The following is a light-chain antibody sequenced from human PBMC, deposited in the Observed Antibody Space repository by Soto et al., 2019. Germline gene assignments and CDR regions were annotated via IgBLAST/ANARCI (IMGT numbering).Light chain of an antibody. Sequence: EIVLTQSPGTLSLSPGERATLSCRASQSVDSIYLTWYQQKPGQPPRLLIYSASTRAAGVPSRFSGSGSGTDFTLTISRLEPEDFAVYYCQQYDTSPPLYAFGQGTNL. J-gene: IGKJ2*01. CDR2: SAS. CDR3: QQYDTSPPLYA. V-gene: IGKV3-20*01. CDR1: QSVDSIY.